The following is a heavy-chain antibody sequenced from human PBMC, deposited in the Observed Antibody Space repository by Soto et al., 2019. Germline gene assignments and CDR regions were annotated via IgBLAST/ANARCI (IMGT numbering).Heavy chain of an antibody. D-gene: IGHD6-19*01. CDR3: ARYREYGSGWYFDY. Sequence: VSGPTLVNPTQTLTLTCTFSGSSLSTSGVGVGWIRQPPGKALEWLALIYWDDDKRYSPSLKSRLTITKDTSKNQVVLTMTNMDPVDTATYYCARYREYGSGWYFDYWGQGTLVTVSS. V-gene: IGHV2-5*02. CDR2: IYWDDDK. J-gene: IGHJ4*02. CDR1: GSSLSTSGVG.